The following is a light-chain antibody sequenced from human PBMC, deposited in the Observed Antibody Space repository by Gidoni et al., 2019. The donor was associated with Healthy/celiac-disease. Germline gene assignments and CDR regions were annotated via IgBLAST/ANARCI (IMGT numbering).Light chain of an antibody. Sequence: SYELTQPPSVSVSPGQTASITCSGDKLGDKYACWYQQKPGQSPVLVIYQDSKRPSGIPARFSGSNSGNTATLTISGTQAMDEAYYYCQAWDSSTYVVFGGGTKLPVL. CDR1: KLGDKY. J-gene: IGLJ2*01. CDR2: QDS. V-gene: IGLV3-1*01. CDR3: QAWDSSTYVV.